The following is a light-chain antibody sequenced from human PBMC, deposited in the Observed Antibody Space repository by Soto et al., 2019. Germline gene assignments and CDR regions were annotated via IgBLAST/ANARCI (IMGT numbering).Light chain of an antibody. Sequence: EIVLTQSPATLSLSPGERATLXXRASQSVSSNLAWYQQKPGQAPSXIIYGAFTRATGIPARFSGTGSGTEFTLTISSLQSEDFALYYCQQYKDWPLTFGQGTKVDIK. CDR2: GAF. CDR1: QSVSSN. CDR3: QQYKDWPLT. J-gene: IGKJ1*01. V-gene: IGKV3-15*01.